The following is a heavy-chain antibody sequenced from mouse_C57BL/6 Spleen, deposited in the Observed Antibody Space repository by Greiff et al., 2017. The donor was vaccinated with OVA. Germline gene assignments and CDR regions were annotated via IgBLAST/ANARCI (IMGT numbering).Heavy chain of an antibody. D-gene: IGHD1-1*01. CDR2: INPSTGGI. CDR3: ARYTTMDY. V-gene: IGHV1-42*01. CDR1: GYSFTGYY. Sequence: EVQLLQSGPELVKPGASVKISCKASGYSFTGYYMHWVQQSPEKSLEWIGTINPSTGGITYNQTFKAKATLTVDKSSSTACMQLKSLTSEDSAVYYCARYTTMDYWGQGTSVTVSS. J-gene: IGHJ4*01.